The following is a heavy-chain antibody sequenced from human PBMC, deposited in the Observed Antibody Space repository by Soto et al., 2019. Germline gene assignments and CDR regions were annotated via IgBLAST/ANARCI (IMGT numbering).Heavy chain of an antibody. CDR1: GFTFSSYA. D-gene: IGHD6-13*01. Sequence: GGSLRLSCAASGFTFSSYAMSWVRQAPGKGLEWVSAISGSGGSTYYADSVKGRFTISRDNSKNTLYQQMNSLRAEDTAVYYCANEGAPEQQRVCWYYGMDVWGQGTTVTVSS. V-gene: IGHV3-23*01. CDR3: ANEGAPEQQRVCWYYGMDV. CDR2: ISGSGGST. J-gene: IGHJ6*02.